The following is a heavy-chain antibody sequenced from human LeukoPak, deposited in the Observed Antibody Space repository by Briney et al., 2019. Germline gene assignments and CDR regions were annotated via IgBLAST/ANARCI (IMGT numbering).Heavy chain of an antibody. J-gene: IGHJ3*02. D-gene: IGHD6-6*01. CDR1: EFTFNNYW. CDR3: AKGSSRPPNAFDI. CDR2: IKQDGSEK. V-gene: IGHV3-7*01. Sequence: GGSLRLSCAASEFTFNNYWMSWVRQAPGKGLEWVANIKQDGSEKYYVDSVKGRFTISRDNAKNSLHLQMNSLRAEDTAVYYCAKGSSRPPNAFDIWGQGTLVTVSS.